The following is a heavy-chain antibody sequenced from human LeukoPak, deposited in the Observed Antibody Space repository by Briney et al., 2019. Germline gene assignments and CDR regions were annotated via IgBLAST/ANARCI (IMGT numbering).Heavy chain of an antibody. Sequence: GASVEVSCRASDYTFTNYDLSWVRQAPGQGLEWMGWISAYNGSTKNAQKLQGRVTMTTDTSTSTAYMELRSLRSDDTAVYYCARVWGQLVLAHWGQGTLVTVSS. J-gene: IGHJ4*02. V-gene: IGHV1-18*01. CDR2: ISAYNGST. CDR3: ARVWGQLVLAH. D-gene: IGHD6-6*01. CDR1: DYTFTNYD.